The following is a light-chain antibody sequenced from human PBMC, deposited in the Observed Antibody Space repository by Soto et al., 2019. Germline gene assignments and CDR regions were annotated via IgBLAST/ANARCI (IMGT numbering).Light chain of an antibody. CDR1: SSDVGGYNY. CDR2: EVS. J-gene: IGLJ1*01. V-gene: IGLV2-14*01. Sequence: QSALTQPASVSGSPGQSITISCTGTSSDVGGYNYVSWYHQHPGKAPKLMIYEVSSRPSGVSNRFSGSKSGNTASLTISGLQAEDEADYYCSSYTSSSTPYVFGTGTKLTVL. CDR3: SSYTSSSTPYV.